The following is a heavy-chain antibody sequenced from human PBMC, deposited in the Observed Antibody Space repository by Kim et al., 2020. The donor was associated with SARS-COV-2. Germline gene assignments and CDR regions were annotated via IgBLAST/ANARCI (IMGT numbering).Heavy chain of an antibody. Sequence: SETLSLTCTVSGGSISSSSYYWGWIRQPPGKGLEWIGSIYYSGSTYYNPSLKSRVTISVDTSKNQFSLKLSSVTAADTAVYYCASYPLFQIYDILTVRPGWGQGTLVTVSS. J-gene: IGHJ4*02. CDR2: IYYSGST. V-gene: IGHV4-39*01. D-gene: IGHD3-9*01. CDR3: ASYPLFQIYDILTVRPG. CDR1: GGSISSSSYY.